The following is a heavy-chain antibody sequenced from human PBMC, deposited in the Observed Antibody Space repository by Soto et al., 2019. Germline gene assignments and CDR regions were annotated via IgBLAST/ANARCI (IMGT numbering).Heavy chain of an antibody. CDR2: IYSGGST. CDR3: TRYYGRDAFAT. CDR1: EITVSINY. Sequence: GGSLRLSCAASEITVSINYMNWVRQAPGRGLEWVSAIYSGGSTYYAESVKDRFIISRDNSKNKLYLQMNSLRAEETAVYYCTRYYGRDAFATWGEGTMITVSS. J-gene: IGHJ3*02. D-gene: IGHD3-16*01. V-gene: IGHV3-66*01.